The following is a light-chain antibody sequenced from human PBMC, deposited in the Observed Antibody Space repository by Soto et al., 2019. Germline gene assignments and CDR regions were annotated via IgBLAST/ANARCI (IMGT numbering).Light chain of an antibody. Sequence: QSALTQPASMSGSPGQSITISCTGTSSDVGGYDHVSWYQQHPGKAPKLIIYDVTVRPSGISSRFSGSKSDNTAYLAVSGLRPEDEADYYCSSYTNKDTIRFGGGTQMNVL. CDR2: DVT. CDR1: SSDVGGYDH. V-gene: IGLV2-14*03. CDR3: SSYTNKDTIR. J-gene: IGLJ2*01.